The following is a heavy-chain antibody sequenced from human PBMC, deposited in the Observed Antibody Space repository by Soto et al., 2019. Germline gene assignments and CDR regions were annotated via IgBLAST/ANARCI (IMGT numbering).Heavy chain of an antibody. J-gene: IGHJ3*02. CDR1: GFTFSSYS. D-gene: IGHD2-2*01. V-gene: IGHV3-21*01. Sequence: SLRLSCAASGFTFSSYSMSWVRQAPGKGLEWVSSISSSSSYIYYADSVKGRFTISRDNAKNSLYLQMNSLRAEDTAVYYCARDPNIVVVPANDGFDIWGQGTRVTVSS. CDR2: ISSSSSYI. CDR3: ARDPNIVVVPANDGFDI.